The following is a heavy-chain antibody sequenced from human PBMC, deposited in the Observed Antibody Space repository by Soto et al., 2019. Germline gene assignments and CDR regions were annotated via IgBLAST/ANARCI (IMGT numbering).Heavy chain of an antibody. V-gene: IGHV1-2*04. CDR2: INPNSGGT. Sequence: GASVKVSCKASGYTFTGYYMHWVRQAPGQGLEWMGWINPNSGGTNYAQKFQGWVTMTRDTSISTAYMELSRLRSDDTAVYYCARASYYYDSSGYPWLFDYWGQGTLVTVS. CDR3: ARASYYYDSSGYPWLFDY. J-gene: IGHJ4*02. D-gene: IGHD3-22*01. CDR1: GYTFTGYY.